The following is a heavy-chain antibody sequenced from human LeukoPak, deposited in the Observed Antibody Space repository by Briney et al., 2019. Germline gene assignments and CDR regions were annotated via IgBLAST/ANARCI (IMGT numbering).Heavy chain of an antibody. J-gene: IGHJ3*02. V-gene: IGHV3-30*02. CDR2: IRYDGSNK. D-gene: IGHD3-16*01. CDR1: GFTFSSYG. CDR3: AKASLCSSAACYAFDI. Sequence: PGGSLRLSCAASGFTFSSYGMHWVRQAPGKGLEWVAFIRYDGSNKYYADSVKGRFTISRDNSKNTLYLQMNSLRAEDTAIYYCAKASLCSSAACYAFDIWGQGTMVTVSS.